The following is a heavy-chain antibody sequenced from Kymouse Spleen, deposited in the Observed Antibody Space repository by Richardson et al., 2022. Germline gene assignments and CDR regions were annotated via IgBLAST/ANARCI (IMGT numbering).Heavy chain of an antibody. V-gene: IGHV4-59*01. Sequence: QVQLQESGPGLVKPSETLSLTCTVSGGSISSYYWSWIRQPPGKGLEWIGYIYYSGSTNYNPSLKSRVTISVDTSKNQFSLKLSSVTAADTAVYYCARGGYFDWFPNWFDPWGQGTLVTVSS. CDR2: IYYSGST. CDR3: ARGGYFDWFPNWFDP. D-gene: IGHD3-9*01. J-gene: IGHJ5*02. CDR1: GGSISSYY.